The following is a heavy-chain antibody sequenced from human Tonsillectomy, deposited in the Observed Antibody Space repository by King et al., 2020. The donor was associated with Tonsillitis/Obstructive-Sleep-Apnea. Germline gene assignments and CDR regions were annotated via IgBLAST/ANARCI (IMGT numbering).Heavy chain of an antibody. J-gene: IGHJ4*02. D-gene: IGHD4/OR15-4a*01. CDR2: INQEGREK. CDR3: VRDRDKGDYVDF. Sequence: VQLVESGGGLVQPGGSLRLSCAASGFTFTSYWMSWVRQVPGKGREWGANINQEGREKYDVNSVKGRFTISRDNAKASLYLQMNSLRAEDTAVYYCVRDRDKGDYVDFWGQGILVTVSS. CDR1: GFTFTSYW. V-gene: IGHV3-7*04.